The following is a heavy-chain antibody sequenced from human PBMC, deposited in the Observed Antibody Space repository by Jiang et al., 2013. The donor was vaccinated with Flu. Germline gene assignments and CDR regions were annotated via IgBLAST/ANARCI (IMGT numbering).Heavy chain of an antibody. D-gene: IGHD1-14*01. V-gene: IGHV4-59*01. CDR2: IYFSGST. CDR3: ARRQHGDFYRRAFDV. J-gene: IGHJ3*01. CDR1: GGSISDYY. Sequence: GPGLVKPSETLSLTCTVSGGSISDYYWNWIRQSPGKGLEWIGHIYFSGSTMYNPSLMGRVTISVDTSKNQFSLRLNSVTAADTALYFCARRQHGDFYRRAFDVWGQGTVVTVSS.